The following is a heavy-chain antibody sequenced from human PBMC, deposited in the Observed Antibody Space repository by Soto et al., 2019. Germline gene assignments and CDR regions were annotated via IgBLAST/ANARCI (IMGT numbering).Heavy chain of an antibody. Sequence: QVHLVQSGTEVKKPGSSVKVSCKDSGGTFSSSGFSWVRQAPGQGIEWMGMIVPSLDTTNYAQKFQARVTITADEVTSTAYMELRSLRSDDTAVYYCARWPQPRYTADPYAVDVWGQGTRVIVSS. V-gene: IGHV1-69*11. CDR3: ARWPQPRYTADPYAVDV. CDR2: IVPSLDTT. CDR1: GGTFSSSG. J-gene: IGHJ6*02. D-gene: IGHD3-16*02.